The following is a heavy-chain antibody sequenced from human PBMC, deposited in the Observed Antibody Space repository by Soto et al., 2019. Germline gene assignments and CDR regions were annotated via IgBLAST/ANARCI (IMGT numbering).Heavy chain of an antibody. CDR2: IYRTGST. CDR1: GGSVTSNNW. D-gene: IGHD1-7*01. V-gene: IGHV4-4*02. J-gene: IGHJ4*02. Sequence: QVQLQESGPGLVKPSGTLSLTCAVSGGSVTSNNWWTGVRQHPGQGLEWSGEIYRTGSTNYNPALKSRVTISLDKTENQFSLKVTSLTAADTAVYYCASRDPGTSVDYWGQGTLVTVSS. CDR3: ASRDPGTSVDY.